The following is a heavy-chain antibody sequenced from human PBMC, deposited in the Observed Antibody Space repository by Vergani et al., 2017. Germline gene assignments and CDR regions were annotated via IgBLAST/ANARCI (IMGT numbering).Heavy chain of an antibody. CDR2: INPNSGGT. CDR1: FYTFSLSS. J-gene: IGHJ4*02. CDR3: ARDGGSSFDY. V-gene: IGHV1-2*02. D-gene: IGHD2-15*01. Sequence: QVQLVQSGAEVKKPGASLHVSSTPSFYTFSLSSLPLLPHAPGQGLDLLFWINPNSGGTNYAQKFQGRVTMTRDTSISTAYMELSRLRSDDTAVYYCARDGGSSFDYWGQGTLVTVSS.